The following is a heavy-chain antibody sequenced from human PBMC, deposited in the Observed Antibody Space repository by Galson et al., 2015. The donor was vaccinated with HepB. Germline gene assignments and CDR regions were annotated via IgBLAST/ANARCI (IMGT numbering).Heavy chain of an antibody. J-gene: IGHJ4*02. CDR2: IHNYAT. Sequence: SLRLSCAASGFTFSGSAIHWVRQASGKGLEWVGRIHNYATAYAASVKGRFTISRDDSKTTAYLQMNSLETEDTAVYYCTKSCGPVYGDYGDYWGQGTLVTVSS. CDR3: TKSCGPVYGDYGDY. CDR1: GFTFSGSA. D-gene: IGHD4-17*01. V-gene: IGHV3-73*01.